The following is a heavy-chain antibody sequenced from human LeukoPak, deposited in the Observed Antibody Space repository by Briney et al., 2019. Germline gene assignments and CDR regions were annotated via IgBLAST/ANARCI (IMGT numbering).Heavy chain of an antibody. D-gene: IGHD5-18*01. CDR3: ATRTAMVTLDFDY. CDR1: GFTFSSYW. V-gene: IGHV3-74*01. CDR2: INSDGSST. Sequence: GGSLRLSCAASGFTFSSYWMHWVRQAPGKGLVWVSRINSDGSSTSYADSVKGRFTISRDNAKNTLYLQMNSLRAEDTAVYYCATRTAMVTLDFDYWGQGTLVTVSS. J-gene: IGHJ4*02.